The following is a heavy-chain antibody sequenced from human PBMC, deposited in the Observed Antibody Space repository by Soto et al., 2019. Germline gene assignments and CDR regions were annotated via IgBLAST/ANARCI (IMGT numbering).Heavy chain of an antibody. CDR3: ARIRVGSPLGGTSPLLYYYSMDV. CDR2: IDWDDDK. V-gene: IGHV2-70*01. CDR1: GFSLSTSGMC. D-gene: IGHD1-7*01. Sequence: SGPTLVNPTQTLTLTCTFSGFSLSTSGMCVSWIRQPPGKALEWLALIDWDDDKYYSTSLKTRLTISKDTSKNQVVLTMTNMDPVDTASYYCARIRVGSPLGGTSPLLYYYSMDVWGQGTTVTVSS. J-gene: IGHJ6*02.